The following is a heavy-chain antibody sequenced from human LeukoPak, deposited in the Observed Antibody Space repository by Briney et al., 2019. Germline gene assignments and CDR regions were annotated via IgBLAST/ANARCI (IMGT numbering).Heavy chain of an antibody. CDR2: IYHTGTT. CDR1: GGSLSPYY. Sequence: PSETPSLTCTVSGGSLSPYYWTWIRQPPGKGLEWIGYIYHTGTTRYNPSLNSRVTISVETSKNQFSLRLNSVTAADTAIYYCARLDSGDHGNIPHWGQGTLVTVSS. CDR3: ARLDSGDHGNIPH. V-gene: IGHV4-59*08. D-gene: IGHD1-26*01. J-gene: IGHJ1*01.